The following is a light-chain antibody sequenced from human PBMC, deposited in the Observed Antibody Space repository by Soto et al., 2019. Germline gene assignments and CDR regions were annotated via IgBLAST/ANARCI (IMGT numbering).Light chain of an antibody. CDR1: ESVSSSY. J-gene: IGKJ1*01. CDR3: QQYNNWPVT. CDR2: DAS. V-gene: IGKV3D-20*01. Sequence: EIGLSQSPGTLSLSPGERATLSCGASESVSSSYLAWYQQKPGLAPRLLIYDASSRATGIPDRFSGSGSGTEFTLTISSLQSEDFAVYYCQQYNNWPVTFGQGTKVDIK.